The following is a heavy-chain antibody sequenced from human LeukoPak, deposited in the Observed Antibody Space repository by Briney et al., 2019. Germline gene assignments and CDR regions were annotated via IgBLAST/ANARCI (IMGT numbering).Heavy chain of an antibody. CDR3: AREGLLTRLSSSDAFDI. J-gene: IGHJ3*02. CDR1: GFTFRRYT. V-gene: IGHV3-21*06. Sequence: GGSLRLSCTASGFTFRRYTMNWVRQAPGKGLEWVSSVSRNSAYLYYADSVRGRFTVFRDNTQNTLYLQLGSLRAEDTALYYCAREGLLTRLSSSDAFDIWGQGTMVTVSS. CDR2: VSRNSAYL. D-gene: IGHD3-9*01.